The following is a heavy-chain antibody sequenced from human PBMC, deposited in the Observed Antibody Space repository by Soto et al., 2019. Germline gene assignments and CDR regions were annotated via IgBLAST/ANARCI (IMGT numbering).Heavy chain of an antibody. D-gene: IGHD2-15*01. CDR1: GFTFSSYS. J-gene: IGHJ3*02. V-gene: IGHV3-21*01. CDR2: ISSSSSYI. CDR3: ARLNRVVVVDSNHDAFDI. Sequence: EVQLVESGGGLVKPGGSLRLSCAASGFTFSSYSMNWVRQAPGKGLEWVSSISSSSSYIYYADSVKGRFTISRDNAKNSLYLKMNSVRAEDTALYYCARLNRVVVVDSNHDAFDIWGQVTMVPVSS.